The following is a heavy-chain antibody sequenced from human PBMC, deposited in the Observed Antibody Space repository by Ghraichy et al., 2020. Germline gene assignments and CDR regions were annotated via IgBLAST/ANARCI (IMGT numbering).Heavy chain of an antibody. CDR3: ARVDQQLGPFDY. CDR2: IYYSGST. D-gene: IGHD6-13*01. V-gene: IGHV4-59*01. CDR1: GGSISSYY. Sequence: SQTLSLTCTVSGGSISSYYWSWIRQPPGKGLEWIGYIYYSGSTNYNPSLKSRVTISVDTSKNQFSLKLSSVTAPDTAVYYCARVDQQLGPFDYWGQGTLVTVSS. J-gene: IGHJ4*02.